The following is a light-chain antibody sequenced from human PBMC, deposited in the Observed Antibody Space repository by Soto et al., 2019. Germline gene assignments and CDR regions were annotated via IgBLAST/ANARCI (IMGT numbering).Light chain of an antibody. V-gene: IGLV2-14*01. CDR3: SSYTSSSTLYV. CDR1: SSDVGGYNY. CDR2: EVS. Sequence: QSVLTQPASVSGSPGQSITISCTGTSSDVGGYNYVSWYQQHPGKAPKLMIYEVSNRPSGVSNRFSGSKSGNTASLTISGRQAEDEADYYCSSYTSSSTLYVFGTGTKV. J-gene: IGLJ1*01.